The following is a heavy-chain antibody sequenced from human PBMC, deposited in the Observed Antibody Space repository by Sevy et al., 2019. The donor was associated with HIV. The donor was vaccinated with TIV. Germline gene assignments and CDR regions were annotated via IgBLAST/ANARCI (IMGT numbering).Heavy chain of an antibody. CDR1: GFTVSSYY. J-gene: IGHJ5*02. CDR2: IDSGGST. CDR3: ASIAADGTIRGGGFDP. V-gene: IGHV3-53*01. Sequence: EGSLRLSCAASGFTVSSYYMSWVLQAPGKALEWVSVIDSGGSTYYADSVKGRFTISRDNSKNTLYLQMNSLRPEDTAVYYCASIAADGTIRGGGFDPWGQGTLVTVSS. D-gene: IGHD6-13*01.